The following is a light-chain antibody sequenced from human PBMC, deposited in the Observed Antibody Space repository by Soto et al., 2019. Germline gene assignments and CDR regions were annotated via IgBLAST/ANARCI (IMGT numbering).Light chain of an antibody. CDR3: QQYNTWPPFA. J-gene: IGKJ3*01. Sequence: IVMTQSPATLSASPGERATLSCRASHSVGSNVAWYQQKPGQAPRLLIYVASTRATGIPARFSGSGSGTEFTLTISSLQSEDFAMYFCQQYNTWPPFAFGPGTKVDIK. V-gene: IGKV3-15*01. CDR2: VAS. CDR1: HSVGSN.